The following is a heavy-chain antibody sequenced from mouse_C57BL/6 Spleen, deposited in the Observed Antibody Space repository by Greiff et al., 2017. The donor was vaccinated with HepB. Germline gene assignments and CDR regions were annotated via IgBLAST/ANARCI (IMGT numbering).Heavy chain of an antibody. CDR3: ARNGRVWYFDV. CDR1: GFTFSDYG. Sequence: EVMLVESGGGLVKPGGSLKLSCAASGFTFSDYGMHWVRQAPEKGLEWVAYISSGSSTIYYADTVKGRFTISRDNAKNTLFLQMTSLRSEDTAMYYCARNGRVWYFDVWGTGTTVTVSS. V-gene: IGHV5-17*01. J-gene: IGHJ1*03. CDR2: ISSGSSTI. D-gene: IGHD3-1*01.